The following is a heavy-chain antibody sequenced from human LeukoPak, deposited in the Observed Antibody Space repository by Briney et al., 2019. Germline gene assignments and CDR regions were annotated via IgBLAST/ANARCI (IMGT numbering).Heavy chain of an antibody. D-gene: IGHD3-22*01. V-gene: IGHV3-21*01. J-gene: IGHJ4*02. CDR2: ISSSSYI. CDR3: AAAYYYDSSGYPPHN. Sequence: GGSLRLSCAASGFTFSSYSMNWVRQAPGKGLEWVSSISSSSYIYYADSVKGRFTISRDNAKNSLYLQMNSLRAEDTAVYYCAAAYYYDSSGYPPHNWGQGTLVTVSS. CDR1: GFTFSSYS.